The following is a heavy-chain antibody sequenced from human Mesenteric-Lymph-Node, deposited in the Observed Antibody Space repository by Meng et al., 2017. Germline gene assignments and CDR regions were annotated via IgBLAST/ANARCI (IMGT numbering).Heavy chain of an antibody. CDR3: ASFDHIPRRNYFDY. CDR1: GGSISSGNYY. J-gene: IGHJ4*02. CDR2: IHHSGSA. D-gene: IGHD2-21*01. Sequence: QGQVEEAGPGRVEPSQTLSLTCTASGGSISSGNYYWSWIRQPPGKGLEWIGYIHHSGSAYYNPSLKSRVSISVDTSKNQFSLNLNSMTAADTAVYYCASFDHIPRRNYFDYWGQGTLVTVSS. V-gene: IGHV4-30-4*01.